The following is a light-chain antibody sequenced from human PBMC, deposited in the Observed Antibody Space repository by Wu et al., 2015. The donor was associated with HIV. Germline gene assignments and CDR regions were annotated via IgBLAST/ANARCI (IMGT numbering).Light chain of an antibody. CDR3: QQLNSYPYT. V-gene: IGKV3D-20*02. CDR2: DVR. Sequence: EIVLTQSPGILPLSPGERATLSCRASQTFSYSYLAWYQQKPGQPPRLLIYDVRTRATGIPDRFSGSGSGTDFTLTIARLQPEDFATYYCQQLNSYPYTFGPGDQAGDQT. CDR1: QTFSYSY. J-gene: IGKJ2*01.